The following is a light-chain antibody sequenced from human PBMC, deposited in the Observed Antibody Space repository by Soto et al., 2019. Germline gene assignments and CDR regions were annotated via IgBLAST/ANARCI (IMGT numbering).Light chain of an antibody. V-gene: IGLV2-14*03. J-gene: IGLJ1*01. CDR2: DVS. CDR1: SSDVGGYNY. Sequence: QSALTQPASVSGAPGLSITLTWTGTSSDVGGYNYVSWYQHHPGKAPKLIIYDVSNRPSGVSIRFSGSKSDNTASLTISGLQPEDEADYHCSSYTTSNTRQIVFGTGTKVTVL. CDR3: SSYTTSNTRQIV.